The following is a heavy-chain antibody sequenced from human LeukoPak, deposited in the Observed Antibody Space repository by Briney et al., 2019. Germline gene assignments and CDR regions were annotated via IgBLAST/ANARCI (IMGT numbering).Heavy chain of an antibody. J-gene: IGHJ4*02. D-gene: IGHD3/OR15-3a*01. CDR1: GITLSNYG. V-gene: IGHV3-23*01. CDR2: ISDSGGST. CDR3: AKRGVVIRVFLVGFHKEAYYFES. Sequence: GGSLRLSCAVSGITLSNYGMSWVRQAPGKGLEWVAGISDSGGSTKYADSVKDRFTISRDNPKNTLFLQMNSLRADDTAVYFCAKRGVVIRVFLVGFHKEAYYFESWGQGALVTVSS.